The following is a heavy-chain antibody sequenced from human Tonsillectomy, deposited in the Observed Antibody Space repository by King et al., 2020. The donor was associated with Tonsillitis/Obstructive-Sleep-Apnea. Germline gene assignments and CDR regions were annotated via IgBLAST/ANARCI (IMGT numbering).Heavy chain of an antibody. CDR1: GFTFSSYA. Sequence: VQLVESGGGLVQPGGSLRLSCAASGFTFSSYAMSWVRQAPGKGLEWVSAISGSGGSTYYADSVKGRFTISRDNSKNTLYLKRNSLRAEDTGVYYCAKDCSSWYREGNWFDPWGQGTLVTVSS. V-gene: IGHV3-23*04. CDR3: AKDCSSWYREGNWFDP. CDR2: ISGSGGST. J-gene: IGHJ5*02. D-gene: IGHD6-13*01.